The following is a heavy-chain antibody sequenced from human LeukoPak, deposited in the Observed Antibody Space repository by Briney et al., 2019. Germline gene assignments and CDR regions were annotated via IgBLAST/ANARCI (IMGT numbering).Heavy chain of an antibody. CDR3: AKLETTVTTKPQDY. D-gene: IGHD4-17*01. CDR1: GFTFSTCA. CDR2: IRSDGSNE. V-gene: IGHV3-30*02. J-gene: IGHJ4*02. Sequence: GGSLRLSCAASGFTFSTCAMHWVRQAPGKGLEWVSAIRSDGSNEWYVDSVKGRFTISRDNSKNTLFLQMSSLRTEDTAVYYCAKLETTVTTKPQDYWGQGTLDTVSS.